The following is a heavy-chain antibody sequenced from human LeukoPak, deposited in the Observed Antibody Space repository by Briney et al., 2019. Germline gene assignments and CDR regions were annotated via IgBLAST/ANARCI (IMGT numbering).Heavy chain of an antibody. CDR3: ARHELAPYYYGSGTRGFDP. Sequence: SETLSLTCAVYGGAFSGYYWSWIRQPPGKGLEWIGEINHSGSTNYNPSLKSRVTISVDTSKNQFSLTLSSVTAADTAVYYCARHELAPYYYGSGTRGFDPWGQGTLVTVSS. J-gene: IGHJ5*02. CDR1: GGAFSGYY. CDR2: INHSGST. D-gene: IGHD3-10*01. V-gene: IGHV4-34*01.